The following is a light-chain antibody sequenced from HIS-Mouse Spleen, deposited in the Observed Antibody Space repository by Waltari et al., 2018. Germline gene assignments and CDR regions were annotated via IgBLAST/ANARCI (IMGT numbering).Light chain of an antibody. V-gene: IGKV3-20*01. J-gene: IGKJ1*01. CDR3: HPSPSSPRT. CDR1: QSVSSSY. Sequence: EIVLTQSPGTLYLSPGERATISCRASQSVSSSYLAWYQQKPGQAPRLLIYGASSRATGIPDRFSGSGSGTDFTLTISRLEPSSFSLYSCHPSPSSPRTFGQGTKVEIK. CDR2: GAS.